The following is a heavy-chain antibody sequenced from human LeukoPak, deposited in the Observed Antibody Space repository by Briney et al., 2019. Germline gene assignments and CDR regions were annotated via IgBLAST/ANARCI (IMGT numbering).Heavy chain of an antibody. D-gene: IGHD6-6*01. Sequence: GGSLRLSCAVSGFHHNRYAMHWGRQAPGKGLEWVAVIRHDETNSFYAGSVQGRFTISRDTSKKLLYLQMNSLRVEDTAVYYCAKEYTPSSPLGELDSWGQGTLVSVSS. V-gene: IGHV3-30*02. J-gene: IGHJ4*02. CDR1: GFHHNRYA. CDR2: IRHDETNS. CDR3: AKEYTPSSPLGELDS.